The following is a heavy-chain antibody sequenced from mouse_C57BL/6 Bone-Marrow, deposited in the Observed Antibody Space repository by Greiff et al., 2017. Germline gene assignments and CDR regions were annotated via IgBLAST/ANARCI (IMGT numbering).Heavy chain of an antibody. D-gene: IGHD2-5*01. CDR1: GHTFTSYW. CDR3: ARSKSHSNYDY. CDR2: IDPSDSYT. J-gene: IGHJ2*01. Sequence: VQLQQPGAELVRPGTSVKLSCKASGHTFTSYWMHWVKQRPGQGLEWIGVIDPSDSYTNYNQKFKGKATLTVDKSSSTAYMQLSSLTSEDSAVYYCARSKSHSNYDYWGQGTTLTVSS. V-gene: IGHV1-59*01.